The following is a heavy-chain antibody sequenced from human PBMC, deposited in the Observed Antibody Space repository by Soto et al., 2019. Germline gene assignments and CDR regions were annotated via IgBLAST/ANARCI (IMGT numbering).Heavy chain of an antibody. D-gene: IGHD5-18*01. CDR2: MNPNSGNT. CDR3: ARGKSGTAMIDY. J-gene: IGHJ4*02. Sequence: ASVMVSCKASGYTFTSYDINWVRQATGQGLEWMGWMNPNSGNTGYAQKFQGRVTMTRNTSLSTAYMELSSLRSEDTAVYYCARGKSGTAMIDYWGQGTLVTVSS. CDR1: GYTFTSYD. V-gene: IGHV1-8*01.